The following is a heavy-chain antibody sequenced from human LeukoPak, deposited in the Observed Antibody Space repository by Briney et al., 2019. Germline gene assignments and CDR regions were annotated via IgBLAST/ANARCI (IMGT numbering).Heavy chain of an antibody. J-gene: IGHJ4*02. V-gene: IGHV3-30-3*01. Sequence: GGSLRLSCAASGFTFSSYAMHWVRQAPGKGLEWVAVISYDGSNKYYADSVKGRFTISRDNSKNTLYLQMYSLRAEDTAVYYCARMEVCSGGSCQGSFDYWGQGTLVTVSS. D-gene: IGHD2-15*01. CDR2: ISYDGSNK. CDR3: ARMEVCSGGSCQGSFDY. CDR1: GFTFSSYA.